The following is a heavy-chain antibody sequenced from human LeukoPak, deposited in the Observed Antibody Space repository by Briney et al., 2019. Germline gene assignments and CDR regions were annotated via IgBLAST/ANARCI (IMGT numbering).Heavy chain of an antibody. CDR3: ARGGRLRFLDRLTWFDP. D-gene: IGHD3-3*01. CDR2: INHSGST. V-gene: IGHV4-34*01. J-gene: IGHJ5*02. CDR1: GGSFSGYY. Sequence: SETLSLTCAVYGGSFSGYYWSWIRQPPGKGLEWIGEINHSGSTNYNPSLKSRVTISVDTSKNQFSLKLSSVTAADTAVYYCARGGRLRFLDRLTWFDPRGQGTLVTVSS.